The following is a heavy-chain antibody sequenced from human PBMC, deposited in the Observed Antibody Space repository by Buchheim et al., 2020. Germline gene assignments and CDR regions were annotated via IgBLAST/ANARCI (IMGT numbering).Heavy chain of an antibody. Sequence: QVQVVESGGGVVQPGRSLRLSCKASGFTFNRHAMHWVRQAPGKRLEWVAVIAYDGSNTYYADSVRGRFSISRDNSKNTLNLQMNSLRAEDTAVYYCVRGPGDCSSASCYGDWFDPWGQGTL. J-gene: IGHJ5*02. CDR3: VRGPGDCSSASCYGDWFDP. CDR1: GFTFNRHA. V-gene: IGHV3-30-3*01. CDR2: IAYDGSNT. D-gene: IGHD2-2*01.